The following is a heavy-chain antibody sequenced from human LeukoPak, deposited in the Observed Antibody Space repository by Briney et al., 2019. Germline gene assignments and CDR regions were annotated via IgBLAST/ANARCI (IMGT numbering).Heavy chain of an antibody. CDR3: ARGEQWLVRTKGFDY. CDR1: GYTFTSYG. V-gene: IGHV1-18*01. CDR2: ISAYNGNT. Sequence: ASVKVSCKASGYTFTSYGISWVRQAPGQGLEWMGWISAYNGNTNYAKKLQGRVTMTTDTSTSTAYMELRSLRSDDTAVYYCARGEQWLVRTKGFDYWGQGTLVTVSS. J-gene: IGHJ4*02. D-gene: IGHD6-19*01.